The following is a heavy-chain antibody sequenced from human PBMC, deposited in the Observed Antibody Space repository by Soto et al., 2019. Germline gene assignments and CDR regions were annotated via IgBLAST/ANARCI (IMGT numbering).Heavy chain of an antibody. V-gene: IGHV5-51*01. CDR3: ARRGTSGISLDY. J-gene: IGHJ4*02. D-gene: IGHD1-26*01. CDR2: IYPGDSDV. CDR1: GYNFTTNW. Sequence: PGESLKISCKASGYNFTTNWIGWVRQMPGKRLEWMGIIYPGDSDVRYSPSFQGQVTISDDNSFSTAYPHWRSLKASDSPKYYRARRGTSGISLDYWGQGSLVNVS.